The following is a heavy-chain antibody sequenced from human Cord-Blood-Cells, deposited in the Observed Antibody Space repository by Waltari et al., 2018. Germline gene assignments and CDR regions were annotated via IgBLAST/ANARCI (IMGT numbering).Heavy chain of an antibody. CDR1: GGSFSGYY. D-gene: IGHD6-6*01. J-gene: IGHJ4*02. CDR3: ARLGYSSSLDY. CDR2: INHSGST. V-gene: IGHV4-34*01. Sequence: QVQLQQWGAGLLKPSETLSLTCAVYGGSFSGYYWSWIRQPPGKGLEWIGEINHSGSTNYTPSLKSRVTISVDTSKNQFSLKLSSVTAADTAVYYCARLGYSSSLDYWGQGTLVTVSS.